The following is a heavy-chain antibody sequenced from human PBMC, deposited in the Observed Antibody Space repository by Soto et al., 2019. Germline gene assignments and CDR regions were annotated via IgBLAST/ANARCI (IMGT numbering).Heavy chain of an antibody. Sequence: GGSLRFSCAASGFTFSSYAMHWVRQAPGKGLEWVAVISYDGSNKYYADSVKGRFTISRDNSKNTLYLQMNSLRAEDTAVYYCARDHRPLQNVLRFLEWLSESEPNYYYYGMDVWGQGTTVTVSS. D-gene: IGHD3-3*01. J-gene: IGHJ6*02. CDR3: ARDHRPLQNVLRFLEWLSESEPNYYYYGMDV. CDR2: ISYDGSNK. V-gene: IGHV3-30-3*01. CDR1: GFTFSSYA.